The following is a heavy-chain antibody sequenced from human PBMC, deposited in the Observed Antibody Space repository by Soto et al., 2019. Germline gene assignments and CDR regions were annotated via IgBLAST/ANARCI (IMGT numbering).Heavy chain of an antibody. CDR1: GGSISSGGYY. CDR2: LYQSGTP. J-gene: IGHJ4*02. Sequence: QVQLQESGPGLVKPSDTLSLTCTVSGGSISSGGYYWNWIRQYPGKGLEWIAYLYQSGTPYYNPSLKSRATISIDRSKNQFSLMLDSVTAADTAVYYCARYLRLDSWGPGTLVTVSS. D-gene: IGHD2-21*02. V-gene: IGHV4-31*03. CDR3: ARYLRLDS.